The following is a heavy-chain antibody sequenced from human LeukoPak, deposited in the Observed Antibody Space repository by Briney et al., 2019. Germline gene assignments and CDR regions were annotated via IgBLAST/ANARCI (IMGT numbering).Heavy chain of an antibody. CDR2: IGSSSSYI. V-gene: IGHV3-21*01. J-gene: IGHJ4*02. CDR1: GFTFSSYS. CDR3: ARGRPGIAAAVNY. D-gene: IGHD6-13*01. Sequence: GGSLRLSCAASGFTFSSYSMNWVRQAPGKGLEWVSSIGSSSSYIYYADSVKGRFTISRDNAKNSLYLQMNSLRAEDTAVYYCARGRPGIAAAVNYWGQGTLVTVSS.